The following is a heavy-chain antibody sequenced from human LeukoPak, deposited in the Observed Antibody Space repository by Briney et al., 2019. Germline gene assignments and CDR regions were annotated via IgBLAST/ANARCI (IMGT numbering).Heavy chain of an antibody. CDR3: AKDDRFTMIAQDY. Sequence: SGGSLRLSCAASGFTFSSYEMNWVRQAPGKGLEWVSAISGSGGSTYYADSVKGRFTISRDNSKNTLYLQMNSLRAEDTAVYYCAKDDRFTMIAQDYWGQGTLVTVSS. D-gene: IGHD3-22*01. J-gene: IGHJ4*02. CDR2: ISGSGGST. CDR1: GFTFSSYE. V-gene: IGHV3-23*01.